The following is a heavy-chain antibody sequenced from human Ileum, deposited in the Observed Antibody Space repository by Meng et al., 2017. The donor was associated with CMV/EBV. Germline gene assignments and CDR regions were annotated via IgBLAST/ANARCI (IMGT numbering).Heavy chain of an antibody. J-gene: IGHJ4*02. V-gene: IGHV4-39*07. Sequence: QLQLQESGPGLVKPSETLPLTCTAPGASISRSTYYWGWIRQPPGKGLEWIGSIYYSGGTYYNPSLKSRVTISVDTSKNQFSLKLNSVTAADTAVYYCASGDSLRAVDFWGQGTLVTVSS. D-gene: IGHD2-21*02. CDR3: ASGDSLRAVDF. CDR2: IYYSGGT. CDR1: GASISRSTYY.